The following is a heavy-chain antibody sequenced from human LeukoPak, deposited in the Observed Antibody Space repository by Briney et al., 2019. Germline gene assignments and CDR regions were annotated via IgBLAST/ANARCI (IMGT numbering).Heavy chain of an antibody. V-gene: IGHV1-46*01. CDR3: ARDGVVVPAAVGFDP. CDR1: GYTFTSYY. Sequence: ASVKVSCKASGYTFTSYYMHWVRQAPGQGLEWMGLINPSGGSTSYAQKFQGRVTMTRDTSTSTVYMELSSLRSEDTAVYYCARDGVVVPAAVGFDPWGQGTLVTVSS. D-gene: IGHD2-2*01. CDR2: INPSGGST. J-gene: IGHJ5*02.